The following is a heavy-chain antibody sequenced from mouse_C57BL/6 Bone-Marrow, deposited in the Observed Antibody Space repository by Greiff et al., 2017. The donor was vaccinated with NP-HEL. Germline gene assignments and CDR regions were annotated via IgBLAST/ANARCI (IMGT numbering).Heavy chain of an antibody. D-gene: IGHD2-4*01. CDR3: ARIERAYDYDGGYAMDY. CDR1: GFSLSTFGMG. CDR2: IWWDDDK. J-gene: IGHJ4*01. V-gene: IGHV8-8*01. Sequence: QVTLKVCGPGILQPSQTLSLSCSFSGFSLSTFGMGVGWIRQPSGQGLEWLAHIWWDDDKYYNPALKSRLTISKDTSKNQVFLKIANVDTADTATYYCARIERAYDYDGGYAMDYWGQGTSVTVSS.